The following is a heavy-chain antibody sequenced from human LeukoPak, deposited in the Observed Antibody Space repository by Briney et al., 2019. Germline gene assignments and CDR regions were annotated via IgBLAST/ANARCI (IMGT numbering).Heavy chain of an antibody. D-gene: IGHD5-18*01. Sequence: SVKVSRKASGGTFSSYAISWVRQAPGQGLEWMGGIIPIFGTANYAQKFQGRVTITTDESTSTAYMELSSLRSEDTAVYYCAREGELDTAMVLNYWGQGTLVTVSS. CDR1: GGTFSSYA. V-gene: IGHV1-69*05. J-gene: IGHJ4*02. CDR2: IIPIFGTA. CDR3: AREGELDTAMVLNY.